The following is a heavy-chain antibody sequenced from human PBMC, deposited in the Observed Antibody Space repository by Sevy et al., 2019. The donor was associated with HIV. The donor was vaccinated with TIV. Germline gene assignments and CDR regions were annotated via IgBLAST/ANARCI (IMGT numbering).Heavy chain of an antibody. CDR3: ARVIDYGELGNWFDP. J-gene: IGHJ5*02. D-gene: IGHD4-17*01. CDR1: GFTFSKYW. V-gene: IGHV3-7*01. Sequence: GGSLRLSCAASGFTFSKYWMSWVRQAPGKGLEWVANIKPDGSDKYYVGSLKGRFTIYRANAKDSLNLQMNNLGAEDTAVYYCARVIDYGELGNWFDPWGQGTLVTVSS. CDR2: IKPDGSDK.